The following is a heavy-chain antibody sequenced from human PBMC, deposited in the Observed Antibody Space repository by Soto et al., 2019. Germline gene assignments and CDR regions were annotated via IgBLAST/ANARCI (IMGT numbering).Heavy chain of an antibody. CDR3: ARGGISHWAYFYYMDV. J-gene: IGHJ6*03. Sequence: SDTLALTSVVSGWSFSDHFWSWVRQPPGMALEWIGEINHLGSINYNPSLKSRVTMSVDTSKNQFSLTLNSVTAADTATYYCARGGISHWAYFYYMDVWDRGTTVT. D-gene: IGHD2-21*01. CDR1: GWSFSDHF. V-gene: IGHV4-34*01. CDR2: INHLGSI.